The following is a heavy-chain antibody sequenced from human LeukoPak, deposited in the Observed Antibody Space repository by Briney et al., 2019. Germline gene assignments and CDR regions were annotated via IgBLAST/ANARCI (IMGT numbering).Heavy chain of an antibody. CDR3: ARDRVFAELWLGSLDY. Sequence: GGSLRLSCAASGFTFSSYAMHWVRQAPGKGLEWVAVISYDGSNKYYADSVKGRFTISRDNSKNTLYLQMNSLRAEDTAVYYCARDRVFAELWLGSLDYWGQGTLVTVSS. J-gene: IGHJ4*02. CDR1: GFTFSSYA. V-gene: IGHV3-30-3*01. D-gene: IGHD5-18*01. CDR2: ISYDGSNK.